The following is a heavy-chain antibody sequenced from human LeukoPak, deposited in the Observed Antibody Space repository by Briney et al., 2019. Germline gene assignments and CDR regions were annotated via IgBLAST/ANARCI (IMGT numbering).Heavy chain of an antibody. D-gene: IGHD3-10*01. Sequence: GGSLRLSCAASGFTFSSYAMSWVRQAPGEGLEWVSTISASGGSTYYADSVKGRFTISRDNSKNTLYLQMNSLRAEDTALYYCAKDGYGSVDVWGQGTTVTVSS. CDR2: ISASGGST. CDR1: GFTFSSYA. CDR3: AKDGYGSVDV. V-gene: IGHV3-23*01. J-gene: IGHJ6*02.